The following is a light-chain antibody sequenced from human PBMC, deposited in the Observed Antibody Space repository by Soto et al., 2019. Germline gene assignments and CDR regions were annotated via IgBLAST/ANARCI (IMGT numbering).Light chain of an antibody. CDR2: TND. CDR3: AVWDDSLNGHV. CDR1: SSNIGTSS. V-gene: IGLV1-44*01. Sequence: QCVLTQPPSGSGAPGQTGTISCSGSSSNIGTSSVHWYKHLPGTAPKPLIYTNDQRPSGVPDRFSGSKSGTSASLAISGLQSEDEADYYCAVWDDSLNGHVFGAGTKVTVL. J-gene: IGLJ1*01.